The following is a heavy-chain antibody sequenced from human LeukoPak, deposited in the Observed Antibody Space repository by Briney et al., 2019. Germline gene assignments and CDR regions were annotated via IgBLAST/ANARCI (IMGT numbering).Heavy chain of an antibody. D-gene: IGHD3-10*01. Sequence: PGGSLRLSCAASGFTFSSYGMSWVRQAPGKGLEWVSAISGSGGSTYYADSVKGRLTISRDNSKNTLYLQMNSLRAEDTAVYYFAKDGEIVLLCFGELYPRGDYFDYWGQGTLVTVSS. CDR1: GFTFSSYG. J-gene: IGHJ4*02. CDR3: AKDGEIVLLCFGELYPRGDYFDY. V-gene: IGHV3-23*01. CDR2: ISGSGGST.